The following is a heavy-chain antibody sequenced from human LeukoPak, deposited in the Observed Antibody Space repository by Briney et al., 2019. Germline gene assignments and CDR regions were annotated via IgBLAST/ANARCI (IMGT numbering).Heavy chain of an antibody. V-gene: IGHV3-23*01. CDR1: GYSVGSQG. J-gene: IGHJ4*02. Sequence: AAAGYSVGSQGLSWGRQAPGKELEAVSTINGAGDNTYYAETVKGRFTISRDKSKNTLYLQMHSLRAEDTAIYYCAKVSVCYGCYLDYWGQGTLVTVS. D-gene: IGHD3-16*01. CDR2: INGAGDNT. CDR3: AKVSVCYGCYLDY.